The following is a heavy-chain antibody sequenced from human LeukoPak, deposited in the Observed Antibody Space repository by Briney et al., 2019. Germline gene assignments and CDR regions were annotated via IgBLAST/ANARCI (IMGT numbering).Heavy chain of an antibody. CDR2: IYTSGST. CDR3: ARGYYDFWSGLPDWFDP. Sequence: TSETLSLTCTVSGGSISSYYWSWIRQPAGKGLEWIGRIYTSGSTNYNPSLKSRVTISVETSKNKFSLKLSSVTAADTAVYYCARGYYDFWSGLPDWFDPWGQGTLVTVSA. CDR1: GGSISSYY. V-gene: IGHV4-4*07. J-gene: IGHJ5*02. D-gene: IGHD3-3*01.